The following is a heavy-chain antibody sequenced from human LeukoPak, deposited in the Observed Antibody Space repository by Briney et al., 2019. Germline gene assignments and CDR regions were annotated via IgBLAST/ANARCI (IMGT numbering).Heavy chain of an antibody. CDR2: IKGDGSST. Sequence: PGGSLRLSCAASGFTFSSYWMHWVRHTPGKGLVWVSRIKGDGSSTSYADSVKGRFTISRDNAKNSLYLQMNSLRAEDTAVYYCARRRCTSTSCFADYWGQGTLVTVSS. CDR3: ARRRCTSTSCFADY. CDR1: GFTFSSYW. V-gene: IGHV3-74*01. J-gene: IGHJ4*02. D-gene: IGHD2-2*01.